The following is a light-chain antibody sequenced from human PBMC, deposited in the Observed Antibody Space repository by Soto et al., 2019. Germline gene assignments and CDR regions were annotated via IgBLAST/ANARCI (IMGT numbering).Light chain of an antibody. CDR1: QGISSY. J-gene: IGKJ3*01. CDR2: AAS. CDR3: QQLHNYPFT. V-gene: IGKV1-9*01. Sequence: DIQLTQSPSFLSASVGDRVTTTCRASQGISSYLAWYQQKPGKAPKLLIYAASTLQSGVPSRFSGNGSGTEFTLTISSLQPEDFAAYYCQQLHNYPFTFGPGTKVDIK.